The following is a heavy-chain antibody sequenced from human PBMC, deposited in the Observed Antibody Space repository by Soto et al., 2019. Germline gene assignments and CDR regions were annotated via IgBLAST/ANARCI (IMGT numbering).Heavy chain of an antibody. Sequence: GQLVESGGGGVQPGGSLRLSFAASGFTFSSYAMHWVRQAPGKGLEWVAVISYDGSNKYYADSVKGRFTISRDNSKNTLYLQMNSLRAEDTAVYYCAKVAARRVYWGQGTLVTVSS. CDR2: ISYDGSNK. V-gene: IGHV3-30-3*01. J-gene: IGHJ4*02. D-gene: IGHD6-6*01. CDR3: AKVAARRVY. CDR1: GFTFSSYA.